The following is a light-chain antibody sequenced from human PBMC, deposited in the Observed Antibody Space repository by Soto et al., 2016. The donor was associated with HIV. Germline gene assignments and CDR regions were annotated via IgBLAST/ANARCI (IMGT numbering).Light chain of an antibody. V-gene: IGKV2-28*01. J-gene: IGKJ2*01. CDR2: LGS. CDR1: HSLLHSNGYNY. Sequence: DIVMTQSPLSLPVTPGEPASISCRSSHSLLHSNGYNYLDWYLQKPGQSPQVLIYLGSNRASGVPARFSGSGSGTDFTLRIRQSGRLRMLGFITCMQGLHSPATFGQGTKLQIK. CDR3: MQGLHSPAT.